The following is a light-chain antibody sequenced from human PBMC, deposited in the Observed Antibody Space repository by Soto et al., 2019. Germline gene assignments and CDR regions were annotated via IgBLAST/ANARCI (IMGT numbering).Light chain of an antibody. J-gene: IGKJ1*01. V-gene: IGKV3-15*01. CDR2: GAS. Sequence: EIVMTQSPATLSVSPGERATLSCRASQSVSSNLAWYQQKPGQAPRLLIYGASTSATGIPARFSGSGSGTEFTLTISSLEPEDFAVYYCQQRSNWPGTFGQGTKVDIK. CDR1: QSVSSN. CDR3: QQRSNWPGT.